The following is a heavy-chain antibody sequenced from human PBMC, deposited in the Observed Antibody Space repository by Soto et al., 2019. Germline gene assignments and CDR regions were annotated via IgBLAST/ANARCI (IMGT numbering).Heavy chain of an antibody. J-gene: IGHJ6*02. Sequence: GESLKISCKGSGYSFTSYWISWVRQMPGKGLEWMGRIDPSDSYTNYSPSFQGHVTISADKSISTAYLQWSSLKASDTAMYYCARRIAAAGTHYYYGMDVWGQGTTVTV. D-gene: IGHD6-13*01. CDR1: GYSFTSYW. CDR3: ARRIAAAGTHYYYGMDV. CDR2: IDPSDSYT. V-gene: IGHV5-10-1*01.